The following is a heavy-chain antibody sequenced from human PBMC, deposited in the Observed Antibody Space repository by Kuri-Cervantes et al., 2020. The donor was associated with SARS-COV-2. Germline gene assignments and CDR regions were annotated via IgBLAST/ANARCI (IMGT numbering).Heavy chain of an antibody. Sequence: GESLKISCEVSGFLFSASAIHWVRQGSGKGLEWVGRVRGKANNYATAYAASVKGRFTISRDDSKNMAYLQMNSLRAEDTAVYYCANDGRDTVLLFDYWGQGTLVTVSS. V-gene: IGHV3-73*01. J-gene: IGHJ4*02. CDR2: VRGKANNYAT. CDR3: ANDGRDTVLLFDY. D-gene: IGHD5-18*01. CDR1: GFLFSASA.